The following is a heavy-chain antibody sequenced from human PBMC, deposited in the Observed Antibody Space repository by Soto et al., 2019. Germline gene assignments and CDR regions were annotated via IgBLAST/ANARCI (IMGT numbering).Heavy chain of an antibody. CDR3: ARDEMGGSYAWVRNWYFDL. Sequence: GGSLRLSCAASGFTFSNYNMNWVRQAPGKGLEWVSYISSSRSTIYYADSVKGRITISRDNAKNSLYLQMNSLRDEDTAVYYCARDEMGGSYAWVRNWYFDLWGRGTLVTVSS. D-gene: IGHD1-26*01. CDR2: ISSSRSTI. J-gene: IGHJ2*01. CDR1: GFTFSNYN. V-gene: IGHV3-48*02.